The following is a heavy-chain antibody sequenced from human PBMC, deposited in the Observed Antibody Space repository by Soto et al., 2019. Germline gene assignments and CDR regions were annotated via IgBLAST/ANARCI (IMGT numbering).Heavy chain of an antibody. V-gene: IGHV3-33*01. CDR1: GFTFSSYG. J-gene: IGHJ6*02. Sequence: GGSLRLSCAASGFTFSSYGMHWVRQAPGKGLEWVAVIWYDGSNKYYADSVKGRFTISRDNSKNTLYLQMNSLRAEDTAVYYCARAKRLHYYGMDVWGQGTTVTVSS. CDR3: ARAKRLHYYGMDV. D-gene: IGHD2-15*01. CDR2: IWYDGSNK.